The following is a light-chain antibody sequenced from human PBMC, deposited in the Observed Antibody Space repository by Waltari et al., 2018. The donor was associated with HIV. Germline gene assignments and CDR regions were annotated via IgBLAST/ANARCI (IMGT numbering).Light chain of an antibody. Sequence: QSVLIQSASTSGTPGQRVTISCSGSNSNIGRYTVYWYHPFPGTAPTLLIYGNTQRPSGVPDRFSGSKSGSSASLAISGLRSEDEGDYYCAVWDDSLSGQVFGGGTKVTVL. CDR1: NSNIGRYT. J-gene: IGLJ3*02. V-gene: IGLV1-47*01. CDR3: AVWDDSLSGQV. CDR2: GNT.